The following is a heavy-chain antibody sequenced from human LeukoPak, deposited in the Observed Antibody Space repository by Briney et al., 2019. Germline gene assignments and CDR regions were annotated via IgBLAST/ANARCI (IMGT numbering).Heavy chain of an antibody. CDR2: IYYSGRT. V-gene: IGHV4-39*01. J-gene: IGHJ1*01. Sequence: PSETLSLTCSVSGDSVSRSDSYWDWIRQPPGKGLDWIGTIYYSGRTYYSPSLKSRVTMSVDPSNNQFSLNLRSVTAADTALYYCARRRYYDGSGYLEWGQGTLLSVSS. CDR3: ARRRYYDGSGYLE. D-gene: IGHD3-22*01. CDR1: GDSVSRSDSY.